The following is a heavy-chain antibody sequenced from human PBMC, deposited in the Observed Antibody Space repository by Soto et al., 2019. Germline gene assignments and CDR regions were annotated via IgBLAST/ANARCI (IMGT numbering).Heavy chain of an antibody. CDR2: ITNKADSYAT. CDR3: TRRYCSGGTGCSGID. D-gene: IGHD2-15*01. J-gene: IGHJ4*02. Sequence: PGGSLRLSCAASGFTFSDHYMDWVRQAPGKGLEWVGRITNKADSYATEYAASVKGRFTISRDDSKNSLYLQMNSLKSEDTAVYYCTRRYCSGGTGCSGIDWGQGTLVTVSS. V-gene: IGHV3-72*01. CDR1: GFTFSDHY.